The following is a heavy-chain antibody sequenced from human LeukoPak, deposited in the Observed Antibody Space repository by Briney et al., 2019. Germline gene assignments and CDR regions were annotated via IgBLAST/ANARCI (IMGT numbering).Heavy chain of an antibody. Sequence: GGSLRLSCAASGFSFSSYWMHWVRQAPGKGLEWVSSISSSSSYIYYADSVKGRFTISRDNAKNSLYLQMNSLRAEDTAVYYCASSYDSSGYYYPYYFDYWGQGTLVTVSS. V-gene: IGHV3-21*01. D-gene: IGHD3-22*01. CDR3: ASSYDSSGYYYPYYFDY. CDR2: ISSSSSYI. J-gene: IGHJ4*02. CDR1: GFSFSSYW.